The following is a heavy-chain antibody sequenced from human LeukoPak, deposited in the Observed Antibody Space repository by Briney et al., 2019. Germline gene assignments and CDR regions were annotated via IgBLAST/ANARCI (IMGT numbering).Heavy chain of an antibody. CDR1: GGSISSYY. V-gene: IGHV4-59*12. J-gene: IGHJ4*02. CDR3: ARISLTGYAPISGYCDY. CDR2: IYYSGST. D-gene: IGHD3-9*01. Sequence: SETLSLTCTVSGGSISSYYWSWIRQPPGKGLEWNGYIYYSGSTSYSPSLKSQVTISVDTSKNQFSLKLSSVTAADTAVYYCARISLTGYAPISGYCDYWGQGTLVTVSS.